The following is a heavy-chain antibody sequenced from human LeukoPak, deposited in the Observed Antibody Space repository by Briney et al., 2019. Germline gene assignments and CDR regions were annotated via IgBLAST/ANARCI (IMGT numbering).Heavy chain of an antibody. CDR2: IYYSGST. CDR1: GGSISSSSYY. J-gene: IGHJ6*04. CDR3: ARPLWFGELLV. Sequence: SETLSLTCTVSGGSISSSSYYWGWIRQPPGKGLEWIGSIYYSGSTNYNPSLKSRVTISVDTSKNQFSLKLSSVTAADTAVYYCARPLWFGELLVWGKGTTVTISS. V-gene: IGHV4-39*07. D-gene: IGHD3-10*01.